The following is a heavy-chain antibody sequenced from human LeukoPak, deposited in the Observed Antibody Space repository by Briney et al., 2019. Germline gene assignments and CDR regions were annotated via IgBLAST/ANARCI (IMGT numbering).Heavy chain of an antibody. CDR2: IIPILGIA. J-gene: IGHJ4*02. CDR3: ARGAAVAGTGDY. D-gene: IGHD6-19*01. Sequence: GASVKVSCKASGGTFSSYAISWVRQAPGQGLEWMGRIIPILGIANYAQKFQGRVTITADKSTSTAYMELSSLRSEDTAVYYCARGAAVAGTGDYWGQGTLVTVSS. CDR1: GGTFSSYA. V-gene: IGHV1-69*04.